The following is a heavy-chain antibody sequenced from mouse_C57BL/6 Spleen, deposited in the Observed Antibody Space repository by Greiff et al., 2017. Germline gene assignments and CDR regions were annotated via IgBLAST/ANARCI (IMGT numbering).Heavy chain of an antibody. CDR2: ISDGGSYT. J-gene: IGHJ1*03. CDR1: GFTFSSYA. D-gene: IGHD2-4*01. V-gene: IGHV5-4*01. CDR3: ARDDYDWYFEV. Sequence: EVKLVESGGGLVKPGGSLKLSCAASGFTFSSYAMSWVRQTPEKRLEWVATISDGGSYTYYPDNVKGRFTISRVNAKNNLYLQMSHLKSEDTAMYYFARDDYDWYFEVWGTETTVSVST.